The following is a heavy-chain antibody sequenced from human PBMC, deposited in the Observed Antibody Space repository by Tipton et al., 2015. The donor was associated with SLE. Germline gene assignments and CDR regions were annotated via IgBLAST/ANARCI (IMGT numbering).Heavy chain of an antibody. V-gene: IGHV1-24*01. D-gene: IGHD2-15*01. J-gene: IGHJ4*02. CDR1: GYTLTELS. Sequence: QLVQSGAEVEKPGASVKVSCKVSGYTLTELSMHWVRQAPGKGLEWMGGFDPEDGETIYAQKFQGRVTMTEDTSTDTAYMELSSLRSEDTAVYYCWGSGYCSGGSCYSSDYWGQGTLVTVSS. CDR2: FDPEDGET. CDR3: WGSGYCSGGSCYSSDY.